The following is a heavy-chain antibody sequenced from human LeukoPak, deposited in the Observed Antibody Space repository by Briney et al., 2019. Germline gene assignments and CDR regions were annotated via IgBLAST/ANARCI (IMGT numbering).Heavy chain of an antibody. CDR3: ARQTGDNAFDI. CDR2: IYPGDSDT. J-gene: IGHJ3*02. D-gene: IGHD7-27*01. Sequence: GESLKISCKGSGYRFTTYWIGWVRQMPGKGLEWMEIIYPGDSDTRYSPSFQGQVTISADKSITTAYLQWNSLKASDTAMYYCARQTGDNAFDIWGRGTMVTVSS. CDR1: GYRFTTYW. V-gene: IGHV5-51*01.